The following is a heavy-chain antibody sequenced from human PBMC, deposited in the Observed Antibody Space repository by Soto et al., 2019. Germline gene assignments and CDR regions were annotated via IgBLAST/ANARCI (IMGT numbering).Heavy chain of an antibody. CDR1: GGSISSSNW. V-gene: IGHV4-4*02. CDR3: AQVAAAGSLDY. CDR2: IYHSGST. Sequence: SETLSLTCAVSGGSISSSNWWSWVRQPPGKGLEWIGEIYHSGSTNYNPSLKSRVTIPVDKSKNQFSLKLSSVTAADTAVYYCAQVAAAGSLDYWGQGTLVTVSS. J-gene: IGHJ4*02. D-gene: IGHD6-13*01.